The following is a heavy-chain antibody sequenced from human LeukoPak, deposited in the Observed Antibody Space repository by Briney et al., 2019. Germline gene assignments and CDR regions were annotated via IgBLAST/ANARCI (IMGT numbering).Heavy chain of an antibody. CDR3: ARGHGLVAADC. J-gene: IGHJ4*02. V-gene: IGHV3-30-3*01. D-gene: IGHD2-15*01. CDR1: GFSFSTYA. CDR2: ISYDGNNK. Sequence: GGSLRLSCAASGFSFSTYAMHWVRQAPGKGLEWVAVISYDGNNKYYADSVKGRFTISRDNSKNTLYLLMNSLRAEDTAVYYCARGHGLVAADCWGQGTLVTVSS.